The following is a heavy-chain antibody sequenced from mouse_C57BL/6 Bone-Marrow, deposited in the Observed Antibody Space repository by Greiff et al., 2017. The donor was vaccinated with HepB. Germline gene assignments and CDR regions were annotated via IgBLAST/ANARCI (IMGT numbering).Heavy chain of an antibody. CDR2: IHPNSGST. J-gene: IGHJ2*01. CDR3: ARELRSGALY. Sequence: VQLQQPGAELVKPGASVKLSCKASGYTFTSYWMPWVKQRPGQGLEWIGMIHPNSGSTNYNEKFKSKATLTVDKSSSTAYMQLSSLTSEDSAVYYCARELRSGALYWGQGTTLTVSS. V-gene: IGHV1-64*01. D-gene: IGHD1-1*01. CDR1: GYTFTSYW.